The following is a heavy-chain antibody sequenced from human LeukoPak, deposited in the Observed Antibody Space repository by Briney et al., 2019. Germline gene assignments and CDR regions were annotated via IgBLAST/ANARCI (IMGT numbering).Heavy chain of an antibody. J-gene: IGHJ3*02. V-gene: IGHV5-51*01. CDR1: GYSFTSYW. Sequence: GESLKISCKGSGYSFTSYWIGWVRQMPGKGLEWMGIIYPGDSDTRYSPSFQGQVTISADKSISTAYLQWSSLKASDTAMYYCASKTDILTGYHNSYDAFDIWGQGTMVTVSS. CDR2: IYPGDSDT. CDR3: ASKTDILTGYHNSYDAFDI. D-gene: IGHD3-9*01.